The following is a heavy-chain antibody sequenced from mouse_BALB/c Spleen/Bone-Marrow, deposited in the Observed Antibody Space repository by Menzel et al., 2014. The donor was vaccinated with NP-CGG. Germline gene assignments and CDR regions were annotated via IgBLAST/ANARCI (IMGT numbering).Heavy chain of an antibody. V-gene: IGHV1-7*01. CDR1: GYTFISYW. Sequence: QVQLKQSGAELAKPGASVKMSCKASGYTFISYWMHWVKQRPGQGLEWIGYINPSTGYTDYNQKFKDKATLTADKSSSTAYMHLSSLTSEDSAVYYCARRDYWYFDVWGAGTTVTVSS. J-gene: IGHJ1*01. CDR3: ARRDYWYFDV. CDR2: INPSTGYT.